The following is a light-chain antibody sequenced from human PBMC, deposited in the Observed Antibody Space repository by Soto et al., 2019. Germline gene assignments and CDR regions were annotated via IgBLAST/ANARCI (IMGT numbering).Light chain of an antibody. Sequence: EIVLTQSPGTLSLSPGESATLSCRASQSVTNNYLAWYQQKPGQAPRLLIADASRRATGIPDRFSGSGSGTEFTLTISRLEPEDFAVYYCKQCARSPLTFGQGTKVEMK. CDR2: DAS. CDR3: KQCARSPLT. V-gene: IGKV3-20*01. J-gene: IGKJ1*01. CDR1: QSVTNNY.